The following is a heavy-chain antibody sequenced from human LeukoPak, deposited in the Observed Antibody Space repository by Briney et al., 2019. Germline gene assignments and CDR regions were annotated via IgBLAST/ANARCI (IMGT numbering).Heavy chain of an antibody. J-gene: IGHJ4*02. Sequence: GGSLRLSCAASGFSFRTYWMTWVRQAPGKGLEWVANIKPDGSQKSCVYSVKDQFTISRDNAKNSLYLQMNSLRAEDTAVYYCARDSGSFFVDFWGQGTLVTVSS. CDR2: IKPDGSQK. D-gene: IGHD1-26*01. CDR3: ARDSGSFFVDF. V-gene: IGHV3-7*01. CDR1: GFSFRTYW.